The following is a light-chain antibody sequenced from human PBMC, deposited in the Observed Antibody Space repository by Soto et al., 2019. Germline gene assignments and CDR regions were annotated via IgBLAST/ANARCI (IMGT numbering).Light chain of an antibody. CDR3: QQYNNWPPYT. J-gene: IGKJ2*01. Sequence: IVMTQSPATLSVSPGDRVTLSCRASQSVSSDLAWYQQRPGQAPRLLIYGASTRATGIPAWFSGTGSGTEFTLTISSLQSEDFAFYYCQQYNNWPPYTFGQGTKVDIK. CDR1: QSVSSD. CDR2: GAS. V-gene: IGKV3-15*01.